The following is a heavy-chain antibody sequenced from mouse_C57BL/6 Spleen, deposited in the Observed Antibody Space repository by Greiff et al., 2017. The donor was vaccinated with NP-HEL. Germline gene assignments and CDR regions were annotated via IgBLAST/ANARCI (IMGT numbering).Heavy chain of an antibody. CDR3: ARHGGYYGNYDAMDY. D-gene: IGHD2-1*01. CDR2: IWSDGST. Sequence: VHLVESGPGLVAPSQSLSITCTVSGFSLTSYGVHWVRQPPGKGLEWLVVIWSDGSTTYNSALKSRLSISKDNSKSQVFLKMNSLQTDDTAMYYCARHGGYYGNYDAMDYWGQGTSVTVSS. CDR1: GFSLTSYG. J-gene: IGHJ4*01. V-gene: IGHV2-6-1*01.